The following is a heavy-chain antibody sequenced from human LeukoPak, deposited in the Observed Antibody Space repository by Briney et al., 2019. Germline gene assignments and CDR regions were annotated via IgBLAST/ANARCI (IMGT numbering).Heavy chain of an antibody. D-gene: IGHD1-26*01. V-gene: IGHV3-7*04. J-gene: IGHJ4*02. CDR1: GFTFSSYW. Sequence: GGSLRLSCVASGFTFSSYWMTWVRQAPGKGLEWVANIKQDGSDKYYVDSVKGRFTISRDNAKNSLYLQMNSLRDEDTAVYYCARDGSGSCFDYWGQGTLVTASS. CDR3: ARDGSGSCFDY. CDR2: IKQDGSDK.